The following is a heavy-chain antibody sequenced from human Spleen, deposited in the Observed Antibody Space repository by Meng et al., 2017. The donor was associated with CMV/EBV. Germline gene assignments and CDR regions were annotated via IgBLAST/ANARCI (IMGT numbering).Heavy chain of an antibody. CDR2: IYYSGST. CDR1: GGSISNYY. CDR3: ARAYYDSTGSYYGLDV. V-gene: IGHV4-59*01. J-gene: IGHJ6*02. Sequence: SETLSLTCTVSGGSISNYYWSWIRQPPGKGLEWIGYIYYSGSTNYNPSLKSRVTISVDTSKNQFSLKLTSVIAADTAMYYCARAYYDSTGSYYGLDVWGHGTTVTVSS. D-gene: IGHD3-22*01.